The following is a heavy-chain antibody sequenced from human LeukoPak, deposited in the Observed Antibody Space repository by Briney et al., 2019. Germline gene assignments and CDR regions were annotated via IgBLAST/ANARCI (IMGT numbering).Heavy chain of an antibody. V-gene: IGHV3-30*04. CDR1: GFTFSSYV. J-gene: IGHJ3*02. CDR2: ISYDGSNK. D-gene: IGHD2-2*03. Sequence: GGSLRLSCAASGFTFSSYVMNWVRQAPGKGLEWVAVISYDGSNKYYADSVKGRFTISRDNSKNTVYLQMNSLRAEDTAVYYCARDLDIVVVPASGAFDIWGQGTMVTVSS. CDR3: ARDLDIVVVPASGAFDI.